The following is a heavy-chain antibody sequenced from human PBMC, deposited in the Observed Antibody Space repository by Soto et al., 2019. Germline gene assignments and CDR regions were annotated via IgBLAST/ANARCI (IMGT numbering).Heavy chain of an antibody. CDR3: ARDFEDIVVVPAAQTEYYYYGMDV. CDR2: IWYDGSNK. CDR1: GFTFSSYG. Sequence: GGSLRLSCAASGFTFSSYGMHWVRQAPGKGLEWVAVIWYDGSNKYYADSVKGRFTISRDNSKNTLYLQMNSLRAEDTAVYHCARDFEDIVVVPAAQTEYYYYGMDVWGQGTTVTVSS. V-gene: IGHV3-33*01. D-gene: IGHD2-2*01. J-gene: IGHJ6*02.